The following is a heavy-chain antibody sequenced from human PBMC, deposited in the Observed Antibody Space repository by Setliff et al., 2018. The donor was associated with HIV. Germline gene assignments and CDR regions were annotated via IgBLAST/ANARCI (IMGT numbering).Heavy chain of an antibody. CDR3: ARTGDYYYYYMDV. V-gene: IGHV1-2*02. J-gene: IGHJ6*03. CDR2: INPNSGGA. Sequence: ASVKVSCKASGYTFTTYGMNWVRQAPGQGLEWMGWINPNSGGANYAQKFQGRVTMTRDTSISTAYMELSRLRSDDTSVYYCARTGDYYYYYMDVWGTGTTGTVSS. CDR1: GYTFTTYG.